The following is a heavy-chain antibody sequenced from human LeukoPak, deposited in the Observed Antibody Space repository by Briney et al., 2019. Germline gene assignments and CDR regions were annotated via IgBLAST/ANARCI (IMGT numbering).Heavy chain of an antibody. V-gene: IGHV1-69*13. CDR1: GGTFSSYA. CDR3: ARGSRSSWYRYFDY. CDR2: TFPSFGTA. D-gene: IGHD6-13*01. Sequence: RASVKVPCRASGGTFSSYAISWVRQAPGRGLEWMGGTFPSFGTANYAQKFQGRVTITADESTSTAYMELSSLRSEDTAVYYCARGSRSSWYRYFDYWGQGTLVTVSS. J-gene: IGHJ4*02.